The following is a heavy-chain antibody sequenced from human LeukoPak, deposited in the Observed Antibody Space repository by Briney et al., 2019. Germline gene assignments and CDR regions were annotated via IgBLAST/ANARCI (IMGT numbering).Heavy chain of an antibody. Sequence: SVKVSCKASGGTFSSYAISWVRQAPGQGLEWMGGIVPIFGTANYAQKFQGRVSITADESTSTAYMELSSLRSEDTAVYYCARGRDSGWYDWFDPWGQGTLVTVSS. CDR2: IVPIFGTA. V-gene: IGHV1-69*01. D-gene: IGHD6-19*01. J-gene: IGHJ5*02. CDR3: ARGRDSGWYDWFDP. CDR1: GGTFSSYA.